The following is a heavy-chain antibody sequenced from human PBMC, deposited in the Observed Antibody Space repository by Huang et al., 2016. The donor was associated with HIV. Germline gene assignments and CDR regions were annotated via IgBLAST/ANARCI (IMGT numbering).Heavy chain of an antibody. J-gene: IGHJ4*02. V-gene: IGHV1-69*01. CDR1: GGTFSSYA. CDR2: IIPIFGTA. Sequence: QVQLVQSGAEVKKPGSSVKVSCKASGGTFSSYAISWVRQAPGQGLGWSGGIIPIFGTANYAQKFQGRVTITADESTSTAYMELSSLRSEDTAVYYCARVESRRYYDSSGYYYWGQGTLVTVSS. D-gene: IGHD3-22*01. CDR3: ARVESRRYYDSSGYYY.